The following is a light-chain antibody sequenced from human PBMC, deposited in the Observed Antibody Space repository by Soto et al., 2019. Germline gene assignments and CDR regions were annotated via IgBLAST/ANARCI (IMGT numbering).Light chain of an antibody. J-gene: IGLJ2*01. CDR1: KLGDKY. V-gene: IGLV3-1*01. CDR3: QAWDSSNVV. CDR2: QDN. Sequence: SYELTQPPSVSVSPGQTASITCSGDKLGDKYACWYQQKPGQSPVLVIYQDNKRPSGIPERFSGSNSGNTATLTISGTQAMDEDDYYCQAWDSSNVVFGGGTKLTVL.